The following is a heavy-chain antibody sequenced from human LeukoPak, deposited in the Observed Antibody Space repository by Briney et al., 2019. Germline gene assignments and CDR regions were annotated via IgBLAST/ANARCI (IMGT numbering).Heavy chain of an antibody. Sequence: ASVKVSCKASGYTFTSYYMHWVRQAPGQGLEWVGIINPSGGSTSYAQKFQGRVTMTRDTSTSTVYMELSSLRSEDTAVYYCAREHIVVVTAWAPDAFDIWGQGTMVTVSS. D-gene: IGHD2-21*02. CDR1: GYTFTSYY. CDR2: INPSGGST. V-gene: IGHV1-46*01. J-gene: IGHJ3*02. CDR3: AREHIVVVTAWAPDAFDI.